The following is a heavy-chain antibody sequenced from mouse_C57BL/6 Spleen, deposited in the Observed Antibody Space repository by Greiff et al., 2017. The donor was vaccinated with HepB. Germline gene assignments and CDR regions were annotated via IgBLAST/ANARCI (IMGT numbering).Heavy chain of an antibody. V-gene: IGHV1-81*01. CDR3: ARVLTAQATFYYAMDY. CDR1: GYTFTSYG. J-gene: IGHJ4*01. Sequence: VKLMESGAELARPGASVKLSCKASGYTFTSYGISWVKQRTGQGLEWIGEIYPRSGNTYYNEKFKGKATLTADKSSSTAYMELRSLTSEDSAVYFCARVLTAQATFYYAMDYWGQGTSVTVSS. CDR2: IYPRSGNT. D-gene: IGHD3-2*02.